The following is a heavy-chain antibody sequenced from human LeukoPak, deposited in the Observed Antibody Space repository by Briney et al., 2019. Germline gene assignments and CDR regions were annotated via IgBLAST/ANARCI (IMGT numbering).Heavy chain of an antibody. CDR2: ISGSAHKI. CDR3: AGRITGYSSGYVF. D-gene: IGHD5-18*01. J-gene: IGHJ4*02. V-gene: IGHV3-23*01. Sequence: PGGSLRPSCVGSGFTFSNYAMSWVRQAPGKGLDWVSVISGSAHKIRYADSVRGRFTISRDNSENTVYLQMNNLRGEDTAIYYCAGRITGYSSGYVFWGQGTLVTVSS. CDR1: GFTFSNYA.